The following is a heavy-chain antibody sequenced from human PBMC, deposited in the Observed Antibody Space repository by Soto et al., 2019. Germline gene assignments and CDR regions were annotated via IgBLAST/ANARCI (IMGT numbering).Heavy chain of an antibody. V-gene: IGHV4-34*01. CDR1: GGSFSGYY. D-gene: IGHD3-3*01. CDR2: INHSGST. J-gene: IGHJ6*03. CDR3: ARGLGYDFWSGYGHYYYYMDV. Sequence: QVQLQQWGAGLLKPSETLSLTCAVYGGSFSGYYWSWIRQPPGKGLEWIGEINHSGSTNYNPSLKRRVPLSVDTSKNQFSLKLSSVTAADTAVYYCARGLGYDFWSGYGHYYYYMDVWGKGTTVTVSS.